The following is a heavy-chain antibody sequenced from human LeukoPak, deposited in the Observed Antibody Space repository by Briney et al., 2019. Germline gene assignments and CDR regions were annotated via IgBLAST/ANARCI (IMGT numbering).Heavy chain of an antibody. D-gene: IGHD3-22*01. CDR1: GGSISSYY. CDR2: IYYSGST. J-gene: IGHJ4*02. Sequence: SETLSLTCTVSGGSISSYYWNWIRQPPGKGLEWIGYIYYSGSTNYNPSLKSRVTISVDTSKHQFSLNLSSVTAADTAVYYCARSYYSDSSGYYYLVYWGQGTLVTVSS. CDR3: ARSYYSDSSGYYYLVY. V-gene: IGHV4-59*01.